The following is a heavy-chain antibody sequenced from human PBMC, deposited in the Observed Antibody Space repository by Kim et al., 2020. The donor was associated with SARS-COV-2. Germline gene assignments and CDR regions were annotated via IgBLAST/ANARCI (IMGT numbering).Heavy chain of an antibody. Sequence: GGSLRLSCAASGFTFSSYGMHWVRQAPGKGLEWVAVISHDGSNKYYADSVKGRFTISRDNSKNTLYLQMNSLRAEDTAVYYCAKDRTPSMVTLVDYWGQGTLVTVST. J-gene: IGHJ4*02. CDR3: AKDRTPSMVTLVDY. CDR1: GFTFSSYG. CDR2: ISHDGSNK. V-gene: IGHV3-30*18. D-gene: IGHD5-18*01.